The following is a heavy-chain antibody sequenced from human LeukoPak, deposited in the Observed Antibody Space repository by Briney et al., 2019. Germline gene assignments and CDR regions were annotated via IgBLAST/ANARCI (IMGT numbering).Heavy chain of an antibody. CDR3: ARVTRYGDYVAY. V-gene: IGHV4-30-4*01. J-gene: IGHJ4*02. Sequence: SETLSLTCTVSGGSISSGDYYWSWIRQPPGKGLEWIGYIYYSGSTYYNPSLKSRVTISVDTSKNQFSLKLSSVTAADTAVYYCARVTRYGDYVAYWGQGTLVAVSS. CDR2: IYYSGST. CDR1: GGSISSGDYY. D-gene: IGHD4-17*01.